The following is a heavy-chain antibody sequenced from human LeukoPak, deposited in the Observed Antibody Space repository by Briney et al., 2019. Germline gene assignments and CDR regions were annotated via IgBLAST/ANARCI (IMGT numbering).Heavy chain of an antibody. V-gene: IGHV4-34*01. CDR2: INHRGST. CDR3: ARPKDVGVGGYFDY. J-gene: IGHJ4*02. CDR1: GGSFSGYY. Sequence: SETLSLTCAVYGGSFSGYYWSWIRQPPGKGLEWIGEINHRGSTNYNPSLKSRVTISVDTSKNQFSLKLSSVTAADTAVYYCARPKDVGVGGYFDYWGQGTLVTVSS. D-gene: IGHD3-16*01.